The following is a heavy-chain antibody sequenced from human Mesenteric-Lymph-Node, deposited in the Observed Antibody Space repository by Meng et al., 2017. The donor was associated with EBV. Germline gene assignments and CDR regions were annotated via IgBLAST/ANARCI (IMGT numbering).Heavy chain of an antibody. D-gene: IGHD4-17*01. J-gene: IGHJ4*02. CDR1: GASISSGVYY. V-gene: IGHV4-30-4*01. CDR3: AGHDFGDYAFDY. Sequence: VELQESAPRLVKPSPPLSLTCAVSGASISSGVYYWSWIRQPPGKGLEWMGYIYYRGSTYYNPSLKSRVTISVDTSKNLLSLKVNSVTAADTAVYYCAGHDFGDYAFDYWGQGTLVTVFS. CDR2: IYYRGST.